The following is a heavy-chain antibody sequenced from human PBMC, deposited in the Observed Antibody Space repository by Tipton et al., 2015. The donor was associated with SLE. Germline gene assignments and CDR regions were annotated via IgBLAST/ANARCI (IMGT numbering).Heavy chain of an antibody. Sequence: RSLRLSCSPSGFSFGDYTMSWVRQAPGKGLEWVGFIRAKAYGGSTEYAASVKGRFTISRDDSRSIAYLQMNNLKTEDTAVYYCVRGRQFLPSFFDYWGQGTLVIVSS. CDR2: IRAKAYGGST. D-gene: IGHD2/OR15-2a*01. V-gene: IGHV3-49*04. CDR3: VRGRQFLPSFFDY. J-gene: IGHJ4*02. CDR1: GFSFGDYT.